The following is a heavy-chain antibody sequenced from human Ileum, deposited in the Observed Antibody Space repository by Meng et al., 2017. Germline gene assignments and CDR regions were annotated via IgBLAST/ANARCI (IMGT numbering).Heavy chain of an antibody. D-gene: IGHD3-22*01. CDR2: INAGNGNT. J-gene: IGHJ4*02. CDR3: ARYYYDSSGYVTLDY. V-gene: IGHV1-3*01. Sequence: ASVKVSCKASGYTFTSYAMHWVRQAPGQRLEWMGWINAGNGNTKYSQKFQGRVTLTRDTSASTAYMELSSLRSEDTAAYYCARYYYDSSGYVTLDYWGQGTLVTVSS. CDR1: GYTFTSYA.